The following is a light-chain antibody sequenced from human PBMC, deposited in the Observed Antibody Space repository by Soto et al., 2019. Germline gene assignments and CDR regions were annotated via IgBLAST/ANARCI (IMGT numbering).Light chain of an antibody. Sequence: QSVLTQPPSVSAAPGQKVTISCSGSSSNIGNNYVSWYQQLPGTAPKLLIYDNNKRPSGIPDRFSGSKSGTSATLGITGLQTGDEADYYCATWDSSLSVVVFGGRTKLTVL. V-gene: IGLV1-51*01. CDR2: DNN. CDR3: ATWDSSLSVVV. J-gene: IGLJ3*02. CDR1: SSNIGNNY.